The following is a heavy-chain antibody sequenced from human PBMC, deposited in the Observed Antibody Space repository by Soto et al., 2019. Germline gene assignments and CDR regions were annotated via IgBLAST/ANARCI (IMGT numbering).Heavy chain of an antibody. CDR1: GFTVSSNY. V-gene: IGHV3-66*01. Sequence: PGGSLRLSCAASGFTVSSNYMSWVRQAPGKGLEWVSVIYSGGSTYYADSVKGRFTISRDNSKNTLYLQMNSLRAEDTAVYYCAREMSSSSRACDYWGQGTLVTVSS. CDR3: AREMSSSSRACDY. CDR2: IYSGGST. J-gene: IGHJ4*02. D-gene: IGHD6-6*01.